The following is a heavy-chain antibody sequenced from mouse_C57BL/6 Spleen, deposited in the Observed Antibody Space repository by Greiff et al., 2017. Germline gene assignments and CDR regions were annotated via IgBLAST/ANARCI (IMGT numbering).Heavy chain of an antibody. D-gene: IGHD1-1*01. CDR1: GFNIKDDY. Sequence: EVKLQESGAELVRPGASVKLSCTASGFNIKDDYMHWVKQRPEQGLEWIGWIDPENGDTEYASKFQGKATITADTSSNTAYLQLSSLTSEDTAVYYCTAMIYYGSSYYAIDYWGQGTSVTVSS. CDR2: IDPENGDT. J-gene: IGHJ4*01. CDR3: TAMIYYGSSYYAIDY. V-gene: IGHV14-4*01.